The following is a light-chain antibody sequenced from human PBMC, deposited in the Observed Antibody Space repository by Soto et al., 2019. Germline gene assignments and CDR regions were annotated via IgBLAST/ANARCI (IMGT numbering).Light chain of an antibody. J-gene: IGKJ1*01. CDR3: QTYQNLWT. V-gene: IGKV3-15*01. CDR2: RAS. Sequence: IGMTQSPATLSVSPGERATLSCRASQTIYSNVAWYQQRPGQPPRLLIYRASSRATGIPARFSGSGSGTEFTLTINSLNSEDFAVYYCQTYQNLWTFGKGTKV. CDR1: QTIYSN.